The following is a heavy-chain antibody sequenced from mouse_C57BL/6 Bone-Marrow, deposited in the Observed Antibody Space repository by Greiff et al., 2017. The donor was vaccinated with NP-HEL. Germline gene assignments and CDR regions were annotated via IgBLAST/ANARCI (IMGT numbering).Heavy chain of an antibody. D-gene: IGHD2-5*01. CDR3: ARQAYYSNPFAY. V-gene: IGHV5-6*01. J-gene: IGHJ3*01. CDR1: GFTFSSYG. CDR2: ISSGGSYT. Sequence: EVNVVESGGDLVKPGGSLKLSCAASGFTFSSYGMSWVRQTPDKRLEWVATISSGGSYTYYPDSVKGRFTISRDYAKNPLYLQMSSLKSEDTAMYYCARQAYYSNPFAYWGQGTLVTVSA.